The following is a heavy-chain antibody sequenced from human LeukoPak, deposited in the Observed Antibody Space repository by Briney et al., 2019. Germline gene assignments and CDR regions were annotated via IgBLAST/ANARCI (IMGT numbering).Heavy chain of an antibody. CDR1: GGSISSYY. J-gene: IGHJ5*02. D-gene: IGHD2-15*01. CDR2: IYYSGRT. V-gene: IGHV4-59*01. CDR3: ARGSGQYCTGGSCYVNWFDP. Sequence: SETLSLTCTVSGGSISSYYWSWIRRPPGKGLEWIGYIYYSGRTNYNPSLRSRVTISVDTSKNQLSLILRSVTAADTAVYYCARGSGQYCTGGSCYVNWFDPWGQGTLVTVSS.